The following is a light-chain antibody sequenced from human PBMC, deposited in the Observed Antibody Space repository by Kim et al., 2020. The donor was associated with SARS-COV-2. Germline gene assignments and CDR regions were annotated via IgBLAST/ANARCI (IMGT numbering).Light chain of an antibody. CDR1: SNNVGDQG. J-gene: IGLJ3*02. V-gene: IGLV10-54*01. CDR2: RSN. CDR3: SAWDSSLSGWV. Sequence: HTATITCTGNSNNVGDQGAAWLQQHQGHPPKLLSSRSNNRPSGISERLSASRSGNTASLTITGLQPEDEADYDCSAWDSSLSGWVFGGGTKLTVL.